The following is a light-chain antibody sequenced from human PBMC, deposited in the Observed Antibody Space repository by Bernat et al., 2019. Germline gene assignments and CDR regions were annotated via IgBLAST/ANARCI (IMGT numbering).Light chain of an antibody. V-gene: IGLV3-1*01. Sequence: ELTQPPSVSVSPGQTATIVCSGDNLGNKYVSWYQQKSGQPPLLVIFQDSQRPSGIPARFSGSSSGNTATLTISETQAVDEAAYYCLAWDSRTAVFGGGTELTVL. CDR1: NLGNKY. CDR2: QDS. J-gene: IGLJ2*01. CDR3: LAWDSRTAV.